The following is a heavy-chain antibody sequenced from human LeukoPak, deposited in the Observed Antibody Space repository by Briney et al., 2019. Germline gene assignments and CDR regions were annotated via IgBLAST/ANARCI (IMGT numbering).Heavy chain of an antibody. CDR3: ARRSQNGYNSPIDY. V-gene: IGHV1-18*01. CDR2: ISADTGNT. Sequence: ASVKLSCTTSGYTFICCGITWVRQAPGQGLEWMGWISADTGNTDYARNLQGRVSMTTDRSTSTAYMELRSLRSDDTAVYYCARRSQNGYNSPIDYWGQGTLVTVSS. D-gene: IGHD5-24*01. J-gene: IGHJ4*02. CDR1: GYTFICCG.